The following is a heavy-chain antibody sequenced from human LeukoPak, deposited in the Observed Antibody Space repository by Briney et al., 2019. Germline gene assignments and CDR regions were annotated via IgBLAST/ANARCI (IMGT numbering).Heavy chain of an antibody. CDR1: GYSISSGYY. CDR3: AGDSWPEVVRFDY. Sequence: PSETLSLTCNVFGYSISSGYYWGWIRQPPGKGLEWIGSKHHSGNIDDNPSLKSRVSISVDTSKNQFSLKLSSVTAADTAVYYCAGDSWPEVVRFDYWGQGILVTVSS. J-gene: IGHJ4*02. V-gene: IGHV4-38-2*02. CDR2: KHHSGNI. D-gene: IGHD1-14*01.